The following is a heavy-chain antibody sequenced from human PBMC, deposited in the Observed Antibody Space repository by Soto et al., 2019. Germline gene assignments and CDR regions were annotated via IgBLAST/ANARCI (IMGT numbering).Heavy chain of an antibody. V-gene: IGHV1-18*01. CDR2: ISPYNGDT. Sequence: QVQLVQSGAEVKKPGASVKVSCTTSGYTFTLFGITWVRQAPGQGLEWMGWISPYNGDTKYAEKLEGRVTLTTDPSTDTAYMELTSLTSDDTGEYYCARGGQYRYFDYWGQGTLFTVSS. J-gene: IGHJ4*02. CDR3: ARGGQYRYFDY. CDR1: GYTFTLFG. D-gene: IGHD2-2*02.